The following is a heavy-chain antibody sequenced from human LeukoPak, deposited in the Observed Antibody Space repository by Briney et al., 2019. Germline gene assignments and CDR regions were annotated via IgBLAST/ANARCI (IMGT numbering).Heavy chain of an antibody. J-gene: IGHJ4*02. D-gene: IGHD1-26*01. CDR2: IRSRSDGGTI. CDR3: TTDGRY. CDR1: GFFFSNAW. V-gene: IGHV3-15*01. Sequence: GGSLRLSCVVSGFFFSNAWMSWVRQTPGQGLEWVGRIRSRSDGGTIDYAAPVKGRFTISRDDSKNVLYLQMNSLKADDTAVYYCTTDGRYWGQGTPVTVSS.